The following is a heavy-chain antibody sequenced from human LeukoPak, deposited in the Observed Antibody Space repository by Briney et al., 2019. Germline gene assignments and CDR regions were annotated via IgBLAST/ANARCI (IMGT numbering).Heavy chain of an antibody. CDR3: AKEAPYFDY. CDR1: GFTFSSYE. J-gene: IGHJ4*02. Sequence: PGGSLRLSCAASGFTFSSYEMNWVRQAPGKGLEWVSYISSSGSTIYYADSVKGRFTISRDNSKNTLYLQMNSLRAEDTAVYYCAKEAPYFDYWGQGTRVTVSS. CDR2: ISSSGSTI. V-gene: IGHV3-48*03.